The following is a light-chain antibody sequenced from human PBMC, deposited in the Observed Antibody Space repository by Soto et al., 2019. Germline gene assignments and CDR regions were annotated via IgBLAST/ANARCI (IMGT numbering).Light chain of an antibody. CDR3: QQFGNSRVA. Sequence: EIVLTQSPGTLSLSPGERATLSCRASQSVSTRYWAWYQQKPGQPPRLLIYDASSRATGIPDRFSASGSGTDCTLTISRLEPEDFAVYFCQQFGNSRVAFGGGTKVEVK. CDR2: DAS. J-gene: IGKJ4*01. V-gene: IGKV3-20*01. CDR1: QSVSTRY.